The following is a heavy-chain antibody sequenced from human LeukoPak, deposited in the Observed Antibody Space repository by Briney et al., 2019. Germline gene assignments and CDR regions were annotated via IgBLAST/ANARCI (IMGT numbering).Heavy chain of an antibody. D-gene: IGHD3-10*01. CDR1: GGSFSGYY. J-gene: IGHJ2*01. CDR3: ARHLYYSASAFWYIDL. CDR2: INHSGST. V-gene: IGHV4-34*01. Sequence: SETLSLTCAVYGGSFSGYYWSWIRQPPGKGLKWIGEINHSGSTNYHPSLKSRVTISVDTSKNQFSLKLSSVTTADTAVYYCARHLYYSASAFWYIDLWGRGTLVIVSP.